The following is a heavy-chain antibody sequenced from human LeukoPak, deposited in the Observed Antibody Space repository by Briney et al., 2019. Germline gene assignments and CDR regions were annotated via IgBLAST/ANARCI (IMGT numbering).Heavy chain of an antibody. Sequence: GASVKVSCKASGYTFTSYGISWVRQAPGQGLEWMGWISVYNGNTKYAQKVQGRVTMTTDTSTSTASMELRSLRSDDTAVYYCARDRAMATIGGVDYWGQGTLVTVSS. V-gene: IGHV1-18*01. CDR3: ARDRAMATIGGVDY. D-gene: IGHD5-12*01. J-gene: IGHJ4*02. CDR2: ISVYNGNT. CDR1: GYTFTSYG.